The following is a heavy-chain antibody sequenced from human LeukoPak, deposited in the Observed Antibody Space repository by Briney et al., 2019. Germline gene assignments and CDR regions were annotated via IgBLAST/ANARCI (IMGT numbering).Heavy chain of an antibody. V-gene: IGHV3-15*01. CDR1: GFTFSNAW. CDR3: TRDGEFFDY. Sequence: PGGSLRLSCAASGFTFSNAWMSWVRQAPGKGLEWVGRIKSKTVGGTSDHAAPVKGRFTISRDDSKNTLYLQMNSLKTEDTAVYYCTRDGEFFDYWGQGTLVTVSS. CDR2: IKSKTVGGTS. J-gene: IGHJ4*02. D-gene: IGHD3-10*01.